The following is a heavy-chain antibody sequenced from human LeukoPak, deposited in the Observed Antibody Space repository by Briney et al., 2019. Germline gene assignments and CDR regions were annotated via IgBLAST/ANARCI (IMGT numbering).Heavy chain of an antibody. D-gene: IGHD6-19*01. Sequence: GASVKVSCKASGYTFTSYGISWVRQAPEQGLEWMGIINPSGGSTSYAQKFQGRVTMTRDTSTSTVYMELSSLRSEDTAVYYCARGGGDIAVAGAFDYWGQGTLVTVSS. J-gene: IGHJ4*02. CDR3: ARGGGDIAVAGAFDY. CDR1: GYTFTSYG. CDR2: INPSGGST. V-gene: IGHV1-46*01.